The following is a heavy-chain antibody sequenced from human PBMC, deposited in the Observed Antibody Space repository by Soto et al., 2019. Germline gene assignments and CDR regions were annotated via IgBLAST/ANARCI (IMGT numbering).Heavy chain of an antibody. V-gene: IGHV4-39*01. J-gene: IGHJ4*02. Sequence: QLQLQESGPGLVKPSETLSLTCTVSGGSISSSSYYWGWIRQPPGKGLEWIGSIYYSGSTYYNPSLKSRVTISVDTSKNQFSLKLSSVTAADTAVYYCARHSITMPYDYWGQGTLVTVSS. D-gene: IGHD3-3*01. CDR3: ARHSITMPYDY. CDR1: GGSISSSSYY. CDR2: IYYSGST.